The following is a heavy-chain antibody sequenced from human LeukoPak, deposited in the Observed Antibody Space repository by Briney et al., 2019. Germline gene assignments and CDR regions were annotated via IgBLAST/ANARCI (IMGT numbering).Heavy chain of an antibody. D-gene: IGHD2-2*03. J-gene: IGHJ4*02. CDR2: IRENGITT. Sequence: GGSLRLSCAASGFPFTSYSMIWVRQPPGKGLEWVSFIRENGITTYYADSVKGRFTTSRDNSKNTVYLQLNSLTAEDTAIYFCAKDGWDYWGRGTLVTVSS. V-gene: IGHV3-23*01. CDR3: AKDGWDY. CDR1: GFPFTSYS.